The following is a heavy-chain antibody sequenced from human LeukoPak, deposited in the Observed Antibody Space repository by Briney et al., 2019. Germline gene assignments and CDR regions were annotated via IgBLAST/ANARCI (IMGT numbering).Heavy chain of an antibody. CDR3: ARDSTLRYYFDY. D-gene: IGHD2/OR15-2a*01. V-gene: IGHV3-7*01. CDR1: GFTFSSYA. J-gene: IGHJ4*02. CDR2: IKQDGSEK. Sequence: GGSLRLSCAASGFTFSSYAMSWVRQAPGQGLEWVANIKQDGSEKYYVDSVKGRFTISRDNAKNSLYLQMNSLRAEDTAVYYCARDSTLRYYFDYWGQGTLVTVSS.